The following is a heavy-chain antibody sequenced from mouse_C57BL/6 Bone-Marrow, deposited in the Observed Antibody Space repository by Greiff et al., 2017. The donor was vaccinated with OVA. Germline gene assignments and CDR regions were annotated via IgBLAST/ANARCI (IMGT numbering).Heavy chain of an antibody. Sequence: EVQLQQSGPELVKPGASVKMSCKASGYTFTDYNMHWVKQSHGKSLEWIGYINPNNGGTSYNQKFKGKATLTVNKSSSTAYMELRSLTSEDSAVYSCAGRDDSRAWFAYWGQGTLVTVSA. J-gene: IGHJ3*01. CDR3: AGRDDSRAWFAY. CDR2: INPNNGGT. V-gene: IGHV1-22*01. CDR1: GYTFTDYN. D-gene: IGHD1-1*01.